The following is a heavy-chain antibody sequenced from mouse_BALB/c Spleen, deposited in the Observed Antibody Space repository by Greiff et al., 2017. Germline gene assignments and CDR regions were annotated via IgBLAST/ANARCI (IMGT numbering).Heavy chain of an antibody. D-gene: IGHD1-1*01. CDR3: NAGYGSSYVYAMDY. Sequence: VQLQQSGAELVRSGASVKLSCTASGFNIKDYYMHWVKQRPEQGLEWIGWIDPVNGDTEYAPKFQGKATMTADTSSNTAYLQLSSLTSEDTAVYYCNAGYGSSYVYAMDYWGQGTSVTVSS. CDR2: IDPVNGDT. V-gene: IGHV14-4*02. CDR1: GFNIKDYY. J-gene: IGHJ4*01.